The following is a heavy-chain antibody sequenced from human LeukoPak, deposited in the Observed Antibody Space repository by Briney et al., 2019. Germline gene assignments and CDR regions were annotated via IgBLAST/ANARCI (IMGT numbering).Heavy chain of an antibody. Sequence: GGSLRLSCAASGFTFSSYAMSWVRQAPGRGLEWVSAISGSGGSTYYADSVKGRFTISRDNSENTLYLQMNSLRAEDTAVYYCAKDKTPITMIVVVSFDYWGQGTLVTVSS. V-gene: IGHV3-23*01. CDR3: AKDKTPITMIVVVSFDY. J-gene: IGHJ4*02. CDR1: GFTFSSYA. D-gene: IGHD3-22*01. CDR2: ISGSGGST.